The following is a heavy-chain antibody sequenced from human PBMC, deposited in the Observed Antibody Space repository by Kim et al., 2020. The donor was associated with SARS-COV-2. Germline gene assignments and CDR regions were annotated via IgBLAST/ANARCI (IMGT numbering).Heavy chain of an antibody. J-gene: IGHJ5*02. CDR3: AKARLTDSNRFDP. CDR1: GFSFDDSA. D-gene: IGHD6-25*01. CDR2: INYNSGKI. Sequence: GGSLRLSCVASGFSFDDSAMHWVRQAPGKGLEWVSGINYNSGKIGYADSVKGRFTISRDNAKNSLYLQMNSLRDEDTALYYCAKARLTDSNRFDPWGQGT. V-gene: IGHV3-9*01.